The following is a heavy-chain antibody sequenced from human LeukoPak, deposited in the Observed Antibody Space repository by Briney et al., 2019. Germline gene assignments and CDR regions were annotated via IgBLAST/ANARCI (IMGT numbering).Heavy chain of an antibody. CDR2: ISSGGLKI. Sequence: GGSLRLSCVASGFTFSTYTFNWVRQAPGKGLEWLSCISSGGLKIFYADSVKGRFTISRDNTKNAIYLDMTNLRAEDTAVYYCAGDFDYGDYIDFWGQGTLVAVSS. J-gene: IGHJ4*02. V-gene: IGHV3-48*04. CDR3: AGDFDYGDYIDF. CDR1: GFTFSTYT. D-gene: IGHD4/OR15-4a*01.